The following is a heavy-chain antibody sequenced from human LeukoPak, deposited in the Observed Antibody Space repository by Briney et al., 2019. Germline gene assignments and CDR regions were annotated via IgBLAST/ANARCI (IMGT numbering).Heavy chain of an antibody. CDR1: GYTFTSYG. V-gene: IGHV1-18*01. CDR2: ISAYNGNT. J-gene: IGHJ6*02. Sequence: ASVKVSCKASGYTFTSYGISWVRQAPGQGLECMGWISAYNGNTNYAQKLQGRVTMTTDTSTSTAYMELRSLRSDDTAVYYCASAVAVAGRYGMDVWGQGTTVTVSS. CDR3: ASAVAVAGRYGMDV. D-gene: IGHD6-19*01.